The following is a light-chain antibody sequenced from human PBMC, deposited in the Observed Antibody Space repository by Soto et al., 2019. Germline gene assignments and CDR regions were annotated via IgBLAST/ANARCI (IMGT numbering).Light chain of an antibody. J-gene: IGKJ1*01. CDR1: QGIRTE. Sequence: AIQMTQSPSSLSASVGDRVTITCRASQGIRTELGWYQQKPGKAPKLLIYGASTLQSGVPSRFSGSGSGTDFTLAFSSLQPEDFATYYCLQDYNYPRTFGQGTKVEIK. CDR2: GAS. V-gene: IGKV1-6*01. CDR3: LQDYNYPRT.